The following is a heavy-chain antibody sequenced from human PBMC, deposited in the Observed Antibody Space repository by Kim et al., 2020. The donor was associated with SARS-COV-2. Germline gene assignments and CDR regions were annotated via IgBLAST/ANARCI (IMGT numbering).Heavy chain of an antibody. J-gene: IGHJ6*02. V-gene: IGHV1-18*01. CDR1: GYTFTEYG. CDR2: ISTFNGNT. Sequence: ASVKVSCKASGYTFTEYGFTWVRQAPGQGLEWMGWISTFNGNTNYIQKFQGRLALTMDMSTTTAFMELRNLRSDDTAVYYCVREGHIVVQPAARNFYGMDVWGQGTTVIVSS. D-gene: IGHD2-2*01. CDR3: VREGHIVVQPAARNFYGMDV.